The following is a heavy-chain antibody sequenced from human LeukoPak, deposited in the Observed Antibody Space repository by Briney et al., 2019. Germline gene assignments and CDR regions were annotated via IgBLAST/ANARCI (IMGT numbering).Heavy chain of an antibody. CDR2: ISGSGGST. CDR3: ARVASDTVMDPYYYYYGMVV. V-gene: IGHV3-23*01. J-gene: IGHJ6*02. D-gene: IGHD5-18*01. CDR1: GFTFSSYS. Sequence: GGSLSLSCAASGFTFSSYSMSWVRQAPGKGLEWVSGISGSGGSTYYADSVKGRFTISRDNSKNTLYLQMNSLRAEDTAVYYCARVASDTVMDPYYYYYGMVVWGQGATVTVAS.